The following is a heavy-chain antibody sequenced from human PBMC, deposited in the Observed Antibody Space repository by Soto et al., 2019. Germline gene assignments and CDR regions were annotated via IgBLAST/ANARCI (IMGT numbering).Heavy chain of an antibody. CDR3: WKDHSSSSVSTSRYYYYGMDV. CDR1: GFTFSSYA. V-gene: IGHV3-23*01. CDR2: ISGSGGST. D-gene: IGHD6-6*01. J-gene: IGHJ6*02. Sequence: GGSLRLSCAASGFTFSSYAMSWVRQAPGKGLEWVSAISGSGGSTYYADSVKGRFTISRDNSKNTLYLQMNSLRAEDTAVEYYWKDHSSSSVSTSRYYYYGMDVWGQGTTVTVSS.